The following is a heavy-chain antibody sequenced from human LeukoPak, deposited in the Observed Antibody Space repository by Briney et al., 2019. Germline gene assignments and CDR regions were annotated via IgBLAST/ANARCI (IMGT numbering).Heavy chain of an antibody. D-gene: IGHD5-18*01. CDR3: ARDREAAMAPSNWFDP. V-gene: IGHV1-46*01. Sequence: ASVKVSCKASGYTFTSYYMRWVRQAPGQGLEWMGIINPSGGSTSYAQKFQGRVTMTRDTSTSTVYMELSSLRSEDTAVYYCARDREAAMAPSNWFDPWGQGTLVTVSS. CDR2: INPSGGST. J-gene: IGHJ5*02. CDR1: GYTFTSYY.